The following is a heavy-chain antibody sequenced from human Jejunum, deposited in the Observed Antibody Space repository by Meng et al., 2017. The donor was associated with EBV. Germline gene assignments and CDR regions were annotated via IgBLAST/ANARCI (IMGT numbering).Heavy chain of an antibody. D-gene: IGHD6-6*01. Sequence: AEVKMPWATVKLSCKVFGFSSRDNYIHWVQQAPGKGLEWMGLVDHEDGETIYAEKFKGRVTMTADTSTDTGYMQLTSLRSEDTAVYFCATGTTARLRYFVHWGQGTLVTVSS. CDR2: VDHEDGET. CDR3: ATGTTARLRYFVH. V-gene: IGHV1-69-2*01. CDR1: GFSSRDNY. J-gene: IGHJ4*02.